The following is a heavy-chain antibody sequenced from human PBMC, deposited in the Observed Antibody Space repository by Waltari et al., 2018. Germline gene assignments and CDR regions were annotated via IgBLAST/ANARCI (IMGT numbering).Heavy chain of an antibody. J-gene: IGHJ6*02. D-gene: IGHD4-17*01. CDR1: GFTFSDHY. V-gene: IGHV3-11*04. CDR2: ISSSGSTI. Sequence: VQLVESGGGLVQPGGSLRLSCAISGFTFSDHYIDWVRQAPGKGLEWVSYISSSGSTIYYADSVKGRFTISRDNAKNSLYLQMNSLRAEDTAVYYCASNYGGNYYYYGMDVWGQGTTVTVSS. CDR3: ASNYGGNYYYYGMDV.